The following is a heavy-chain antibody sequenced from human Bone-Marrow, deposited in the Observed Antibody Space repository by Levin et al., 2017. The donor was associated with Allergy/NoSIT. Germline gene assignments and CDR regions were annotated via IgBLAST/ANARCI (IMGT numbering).Heavy chain of an antibody. J-gene: IGHJ4*02. CDR2: IFSSGNL. D-gene: IGHD2-2*01. CDR3: ARLPSSTSRFDL. CDR1: GGSISSTTHY. Sequence: SQTLSLTCSVSGGSISSTTHYWGWIRQPPGKGLEWIGSIFSSGNLYYNPSLRSRLPISVDSSENHFFLELSSLTAADTAVYYCARLPSSTSRFDLWGQGFLVTVSS. V-gene: IGHV4-39*02.